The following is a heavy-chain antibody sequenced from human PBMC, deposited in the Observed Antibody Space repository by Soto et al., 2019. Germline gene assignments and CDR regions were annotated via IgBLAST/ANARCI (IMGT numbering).Heavy chain of an antibody. J-gene: IGHJ6*02. D-gene: IGHD3-3*01. CDR3: ATQIYDFWSGYYYGMDV. Sequence: SETLSLTCTVSGGSIGSSSYYWGWIRQPPGKGLEWIGSIYYSGSTYYNPSLKSRVTISVDTSKNQFSLKLSSVTAADTAVYYCATQIYDFWSGYYYGMDVWGQGTTVTVSS. CDR1: GGSIGSSSYY. V-gene: IGHV4-39*07. CDR2: IYYSGST.